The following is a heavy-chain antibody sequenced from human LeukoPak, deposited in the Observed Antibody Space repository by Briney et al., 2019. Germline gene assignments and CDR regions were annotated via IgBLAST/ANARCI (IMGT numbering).Heavy chain of an antibody. CDR2: FHPEDGET. D-gene: IGHD2-2*01. CDR3: TTGKIYCSTTSCSDDY. J-gene: IGHJ4*02. CDR1: GYTLTELS. Sequence: ASVKVSCKVSGYTLTELSMHWVRQAPGKGLEWMGGFHPEDGETIYAQKFQGRVTMTEDTSTDTAHMVLRSLRSEDTAVYYCTTGKIYCSTTSCSDDYWGQGTLVTVSS. V-gene: IGHV1-24*01.